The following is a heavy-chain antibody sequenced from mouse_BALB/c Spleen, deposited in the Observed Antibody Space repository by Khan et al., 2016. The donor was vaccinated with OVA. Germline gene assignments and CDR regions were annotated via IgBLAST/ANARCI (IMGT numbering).Heavy chain of an antibody. CDR3: ARSGYEAWIPY. CDR1: GFNIKDYY. D-gene: IGHD3-1*01. V-gene: IGHV14-1*02. J-gene: IGHJ3*01. Sequence: VQLQQSGAELVRPGALVKLSCKASGFNIKDYYMHWVKQRPEQGLEWIGWIDPENDETIYDQKFQDKAIIKADTSSNTAYLQLSSLTSEDTAVYYCARSGYEAWIPYWGQGTLVTVSA. CDR2: IDPENDET.